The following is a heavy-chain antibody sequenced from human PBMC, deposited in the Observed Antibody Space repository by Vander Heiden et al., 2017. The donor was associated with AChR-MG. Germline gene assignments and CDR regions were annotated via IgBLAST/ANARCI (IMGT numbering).Heavy chain of an antibody. CDR3: THRLSYGSRTLL. Sequence: QFTLKESGPKLVKPSQTLTLTCNFSGFSLYTRGEGVGWVRTPPGKALEWLALVFWDDDKRYNPSLKSRLTITKDTAKKQVVLTLTNMDPPDTATYYCTHRLSYGSRTLLWGQGTLVTVSS. D-gene: IGHD3-10*01. CDR1: GFSLYTRGEG. J-gene: IGHJ4*02. CDR2: VFWDDDK. V-gene: IGHV2-5*02.